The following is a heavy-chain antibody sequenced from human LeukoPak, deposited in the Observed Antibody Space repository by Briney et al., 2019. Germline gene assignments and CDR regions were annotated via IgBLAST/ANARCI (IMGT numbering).Heavy chain of an antibody. CDR3: ARVFGSSGYYYEYGGLYHDY. CDR2: IYHSGST. V-gene: IGHV4-38-2*02. D-gene: IGHD3-22*01. CDR1: GYSVSSGYY. Sequence: SETLSLTCTVSGYSVSSGYYWGWIRQPPGKGLEWIGSIYHSGSTYYNPSLKSRVTISVDTSKNQFSLKLSSVTAADTAVYYCARVFGSSGYYYEYGGLYHDYWGQGTLVTVSS. J-gene: IGHJ4*02.